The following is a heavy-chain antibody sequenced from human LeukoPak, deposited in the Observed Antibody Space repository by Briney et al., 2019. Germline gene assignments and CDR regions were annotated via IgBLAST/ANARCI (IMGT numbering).Heavy chain of an antibody. J-gene: IGHJ4*02. CDR2: TYYRSKWYN. CDR3: ARDLAFSDLAAAWLQLWLAPGFDY. Sequence: SQTLSLTCAISGDSVSSNSAAWNWIRQSPSRGLEWLGRTYYRSKWYNDYAVSVKSRITINPDTSKNQFSLQLNSVTAADTAVYYCARDLAFSDLAAAWLQLWLAPGFDYWGQGTLVTVSS. V-gene: IGHV6-1*01. CDR1: GDSVSSNSAA. D-gene: IGHD5-18*01.